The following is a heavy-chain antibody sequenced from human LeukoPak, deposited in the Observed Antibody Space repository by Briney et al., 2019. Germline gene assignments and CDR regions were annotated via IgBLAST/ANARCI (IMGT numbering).Heavy chain of an antibody. Sequence: SVKVSCKASGGTFSSYAISWVRQAPGQGLEWMGGIIPIFCTANYAQKFQGRVTITTDESTSTAYMELSSLRSEDTAVYYCARRRRRSSSEDYWGQGTLVTVSS. D-gene: IGHD6-6*01. V-gene: IGHV1-69*05. CDR1: GGTFSSYA. CDR2: IIPIFCTA. J-gene: IGHJ4*02. CDR3: ARRRRRSSSEDY.